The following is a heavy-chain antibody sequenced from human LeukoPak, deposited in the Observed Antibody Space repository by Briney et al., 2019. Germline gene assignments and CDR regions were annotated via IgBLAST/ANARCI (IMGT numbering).Heavy chain of an antibody. CDR3: ARGLSVLNWNDLSRISGY. D-gene: IGHD1-1*01. J-gene: IGHJ4*02. Sequence: GASVKVSCKASGYTFTSYALNWVRQAPGQGLEWMGWINTNTGNPTYAQGFTGRFVFSLDTSVSTAYLQISSLKAEDTAVYYRARGLSVLNWNDLSRISGYWGQGTLVTVSS. V-gene: IGHV7-4-1*02. CDR2: INTNTGNP. CDR1: GYTFTSYA.